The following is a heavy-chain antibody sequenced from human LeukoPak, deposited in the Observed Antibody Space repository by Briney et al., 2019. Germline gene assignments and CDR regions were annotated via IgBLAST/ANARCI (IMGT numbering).Heavy chain of an antibody. J-gene: IGHJ3*02. D-gene: IGHD3-22*01. CDR3: ARVRHDSSGYATPPLAFDI. V-gene: IGHV1-69*04. Sequence: GSSVKVSCKASGGTFSSYAISWVRQAPGQGPEWMGRIIPILGIANYAQKFQGRVTITADKSTSTAYMELSSLRSEDTAVYYCARVRHDSSGYATPPLAFDIWGQGTMVTVSS. CDR1: GGTFSSYA. CDR2: IIPILGIA.